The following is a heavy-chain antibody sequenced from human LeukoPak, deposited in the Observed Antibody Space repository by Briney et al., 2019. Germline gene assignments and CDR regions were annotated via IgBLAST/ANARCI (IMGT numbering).Heavy chain of an antibody. D-gene: IGHD5-24*01. CDR2: IYYSGST. J-gene: IGHJ4*02. V-gene: IGHV4-59*01. CDR1: GGSISSYY. Sequence: SETLSLTCTVSGGSISSYYWSWIRQSPGKGLEWIGYIYYSGSTNYSPSLKSRVAISVDSSKNQFSLKLSSVTAADTAVYYCAREGRDGYKFDYWGQGTLVTVSS. CDR3: AREGRDGYKFDY.